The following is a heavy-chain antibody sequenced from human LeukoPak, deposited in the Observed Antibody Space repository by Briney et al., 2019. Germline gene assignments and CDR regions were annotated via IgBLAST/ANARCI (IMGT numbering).Heavy chain of an antibody. CDR3: ARGRGTYYYFDS. Sequence: GASVKVSCKASGYTFTNYGITWVRQAPGQGLEWMGWISAHNGNTNYAQNLQDRVTMAIDTSTTTAYVELRNLRSDDTVVYYCARGRGTYYYFDSWGQGALVTVSS. V-gene: IGHV1-18*01. J-gene: IGHJ4*02. CDR2: ISAHNGNT. CDR1: GYTFTNYG. D-gene: IGHD1-26*01.